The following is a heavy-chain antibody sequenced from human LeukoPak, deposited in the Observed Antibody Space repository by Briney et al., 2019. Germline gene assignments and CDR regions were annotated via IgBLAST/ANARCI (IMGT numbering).Heavy chain of an antibody. CDR2: IYYSGST. V-gene: IGHV4-30-4*08. CDR3: AREGCSSTSCLDY. Sequence: SETLSLTCTVSGGSISSGDYYWSWIRQPPGKGLEWIGYIYYSGSTYYNPSLKSRVTTSVDTSKNQFSLKLSSVTAADTAVYYCAREGCSSTSCLDYWGQGTLVTVSS. CDR1: GGSISSGDYY. D-gene: IGHD2-2*01. J-gene: IGHJ4*02.